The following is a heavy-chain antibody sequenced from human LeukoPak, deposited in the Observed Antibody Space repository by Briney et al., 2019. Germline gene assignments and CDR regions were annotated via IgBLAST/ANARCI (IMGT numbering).Heavy chain of an antibody. V-gene: IGHV3-23*01. CDR1: GFTFSNYG. Sequence: GGTLRLSCAASGFTFSNYGMSWVRQTPGRGLEWVSALIGSGGTTYYADSVKGRFTISRDNSKNTLYLQMNSLRAEDTAVYYCARELYDSSGYYYDYWGQGTLVTVSS. J-gene: IGHJ4*02. CDR3: ARELYDSSGYYYDY. CDR2: LIGSGGTT. D-gene: IGHD3-22*01.